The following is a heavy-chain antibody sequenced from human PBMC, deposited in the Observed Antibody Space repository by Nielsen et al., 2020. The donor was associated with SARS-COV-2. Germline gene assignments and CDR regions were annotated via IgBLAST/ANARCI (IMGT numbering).Heavy chain of an antibody. D-gene: IGHD3-10*01. CDR1: GYTFTHYY. CDR2: INPSDGDT. CDR3: ARDTAYYYGSGSYSFDY. Sequence: ASVKVSCKASGYTFTHYYIYWVRQAPGQGLEWMGMINPSDGDTSYAQKFQGRVTMTRDTSTSTVYMELSSLRSEDTAVYYCARDTAYYYGSGSYSFDYWGQGTLVTVSS. J-gene: IGHJ4*02. V-gene: IGHV1-46*01.